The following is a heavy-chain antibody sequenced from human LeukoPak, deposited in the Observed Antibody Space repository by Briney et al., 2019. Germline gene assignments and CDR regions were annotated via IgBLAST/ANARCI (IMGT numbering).Heavy chain of an antibody. Sequence: SETLSLTCTVSGGSISSYYWSWIRQPAGKGLDWIGRIYTSGSTNYNPSLKSRVTISVDKSKNQFSLKLSSVTAADTAVYYCAREAPYCSSTSCPGAFGPWGQGTLVTVSS. J-gene: IGHJ5*02. D-gene: IGHD2-2*01. CDR1: GGSISSYY. V-gene: IGHV4-4*07. CDR2: IYTSGST. CDR3: AREAPYCSSTSCPGAFGP.